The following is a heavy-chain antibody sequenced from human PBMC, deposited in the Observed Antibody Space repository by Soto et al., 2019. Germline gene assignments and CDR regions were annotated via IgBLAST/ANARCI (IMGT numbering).Heavy chain of an antibody. CDR1: GGTFSSYA. CDR3: ARYYDFWSGYNDYGMDV. J-gene: IGHJ6*02. Sequence: QVQLVQSGAEVKKPGSSVKVSCKASGGTFSSYAISWVRQAPGQGLEWMGGIIPIFGTANYAQKFQGRVTITADKSTSTAYMELSSLRSEDTAVYYCARYYDFWSGYNDYGMDVWGQGTTVTVSS. V-gene: IGHV1-69*06. D-gene: IGHD3-3*01. CDR2: IIPIFGTA.